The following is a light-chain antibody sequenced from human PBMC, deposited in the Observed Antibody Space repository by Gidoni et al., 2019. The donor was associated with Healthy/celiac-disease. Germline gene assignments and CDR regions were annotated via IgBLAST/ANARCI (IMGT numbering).Light chain of an antibody. CDR2: KAS. V-gene: IGKV2-30*01. CDR3: MQGTHWPPWT. CDR1: QSLVYSDGNTY. Sequence: DVVMTQSLLSLPVTLGQQASISCRSSQSLVYSDGNTYLNWFQQRPGQSPRRLIYKASNRDSGVPDRFSGRGSGTDFTLKISRVEAEDVGVYYCMQGTHWPPWTFGQGTKVEIK. J-gene: IGKJ1*01.